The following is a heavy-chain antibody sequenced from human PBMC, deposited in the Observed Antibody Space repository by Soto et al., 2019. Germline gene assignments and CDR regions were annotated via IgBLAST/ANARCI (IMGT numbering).Heavy chain of an antibody. J-gene: IGHJ3*02. D-gene: IGHD6-13*01. CDR2: IYYSGST. Sequence: SETLSLTCTVSGGSISSSSYYWGWIRQPPGKGLEWIGSIYYSGSTYYNPSLKSRVTISVDTSKNQFSLKLSSVTAADTAVYYCARYGRQYSSSWYAGGDDAFDIWGQGTMVTVSS. CDR1: GGSISSSSYY. CDR3: ARYGRQYSSSWYAGGDDAFDI. V-gene: IGHV4-39*01.